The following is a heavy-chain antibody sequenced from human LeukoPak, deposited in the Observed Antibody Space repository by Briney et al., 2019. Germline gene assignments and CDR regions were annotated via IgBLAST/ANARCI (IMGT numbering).Heavy chain of an antibody. CDR3: ARRLGKRSGSGSYYPNRQNWFDP. J-gene: IGHJ5*02. CDR1: GGSFSGYY. Sequence: SETLSLTCAVYGGSFSGYYWSWIRQPPGKGLEWIGEINHSGSTNYNPSLKSRVTISVDTSKNQFSLKLSSVTAADTAVYYCARRLGKRSGSGSYYPNRQNWFDPWGQGTLVTVSS. CDR2: INHSGST. D-gene: IGHD3-10*01. V-gene: IGHV4-34*01.